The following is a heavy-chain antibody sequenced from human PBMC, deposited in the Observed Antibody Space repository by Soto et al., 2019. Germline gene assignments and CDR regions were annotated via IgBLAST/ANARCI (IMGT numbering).Heavy chain of an antibody. CDR3: ARVADTNGYYSHFDL. J-gene: IGHJ4*02. CDR2: MHTGGNEK. V-gene: IGHV3-33*08. CDR1: GFTFSYYG. D-gene: IGHD4-4*01. Sequence: QVQLVESGGGVVQPGGSLRLSCAASGFTFSYYGFHWVRQAPGQGLEWVAVMHTGGNEKYYVDSVKGRFTVSRDDSKNMVYLEMNGRRDEDTAEYFCARVADTNGYYSHFDLWGRGALVAVSP.